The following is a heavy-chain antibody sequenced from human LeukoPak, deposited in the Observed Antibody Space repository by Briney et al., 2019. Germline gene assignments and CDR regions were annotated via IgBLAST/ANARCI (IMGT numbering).Heavy chain of an antibody. CDR1: GGSISSYY. CDR2: INHSGST. CDR3: ARGGLYGGSSAFDF. D-gene: IGHD4-23*01. J-gene: IGHJ4*02. V-gene: IGHV4-34*01. Sequence: PSETLSLTCTVSGGSISSYYWSWIRQPPGKGLEWIGEINHSGSTNYNPSLKSRVTISVDTSKNQFSLKLSSVTAADTAVYYCARGGLYGGSSAFDFWGQGALVTVSS.